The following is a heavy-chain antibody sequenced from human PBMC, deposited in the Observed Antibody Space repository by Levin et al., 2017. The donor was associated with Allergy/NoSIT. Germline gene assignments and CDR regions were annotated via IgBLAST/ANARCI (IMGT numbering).Heavy chain of an antibody. CDR2: ISYDGSNK. CDR1: GFTFSSYG. J-gene: IGHJ4*02. Sequence: GESLKISCAASGFTFSSYGMHWVRQAPGKGLEWVAVISYDGSNKYYADSVKGRFTISRDNSKNTLYLQMNSLRAEDTAVYYCAKGSSMVRGVIDYWGQGTLVTVSS. D-gene: IGHD3-10*01. V-gene: IGHV3-30*18. CDR3: AKGSSMVRGVIDY.